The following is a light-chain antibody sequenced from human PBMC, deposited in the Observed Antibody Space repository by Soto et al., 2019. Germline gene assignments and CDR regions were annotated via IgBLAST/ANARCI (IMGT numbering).Light chain of an antibody. J-gene: IGKJ1*01. Sequence: ELVMTQSPATLSVSPGARATVSCRASQSINSDLGWYQQKPGQAPRLLIYGASTRATGIPARFSGSGSGTEFTLTISSLHSEDFAVYDCQQYNNWPTFGQGTKVDIK. CDR2: GAS. V-gene: IGKV3-15*01. CDR3: QQYNNWPT. CDR1: QSINSD.